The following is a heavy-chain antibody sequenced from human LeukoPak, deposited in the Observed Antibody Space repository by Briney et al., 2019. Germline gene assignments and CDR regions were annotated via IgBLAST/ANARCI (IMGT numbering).Heavy chain of an antibody. CDR2: IYYSGST. V-gene: IGHV4-59*01. J-gene: IGHJ4*02. CDR3: ARGNVLYSIRPQEDRSHSRGVFDH. Sequence: PSETLSLTCTVSGGSISSYYWSWIRQPPGKGLEWIGYIYYSGSTNYNPSLKSRVTISVDTSKNQFSLKLSSVPAEDTAVYYCARGNVLYSIRPQEDRSHSRGVFDHWGQGTLVTVSS. CDR1: GGSISSYY. D-gene: IGHD3-10*02.